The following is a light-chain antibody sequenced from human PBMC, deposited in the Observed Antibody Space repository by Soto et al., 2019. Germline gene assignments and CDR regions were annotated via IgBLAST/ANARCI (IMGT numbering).Light chain of an antibody. CDR2: EVT. CDR3: SSYAGSANYV. CDR1: SSDVGGYNY. J-gene: IGLJ1*01. Sequence: QSVLTQPPSASGSPGQSVTISCTGTSSDVGGYNYVSWYQQHPGEAPKLMIYEVTKRPSGVPDRFSGSKSGNTASLTVSGLQAEDVADYYCSSYAGSANYVFGTGTKVTV. V-gene: IGLV2-8*01.